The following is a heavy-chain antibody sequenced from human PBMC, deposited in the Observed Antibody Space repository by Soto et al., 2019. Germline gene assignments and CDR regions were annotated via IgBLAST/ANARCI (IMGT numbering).Heavy chain of an antibody. CDR1: GFTFDDYA. J-gene: IGHJ2*01. Sequence: EVQLVESGGGLVQPGRSLRLSCAASGFTFDDYAMHWVRQAPGKGLEWVSGISWHSGSIGYADSVKGRFTISRDNAKNSLYLQMNRLRAEDTALYYCAKSCRGGDCYRNWYFDLWGRGTLVTVSS. CDR2: ISWHSGSI. V-gene: IGHV3-9*01. CDR3: AKSCRGGDCYRNWYFDL. D-gene: IGHD2-21*02.